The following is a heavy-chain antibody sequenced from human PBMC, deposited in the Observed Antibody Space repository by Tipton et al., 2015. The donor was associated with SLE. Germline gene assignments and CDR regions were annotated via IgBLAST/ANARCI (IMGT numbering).Heavy chain of an antibody. CDR1: GFTFINFA. V-gene: IGHV3-23*01. J-gene: IGHJ6*02. Sequence: SLRLSCAASGFTFINFAMNWVRQAPGKGLEWVSAISGGGGTTYFADSVRGRFNISRDNSNNTLYLQMNSLRVEDTAIYYCAKVFAVSPSVCSSTSCYTLDYYYGMDVWGQGTTVTVSS. CDR3: AKVFAVSPSVCSSTSCYTLDYYYGMDV. CDR2: ISGGGGTT. D-gene: IGHD2-2*02.